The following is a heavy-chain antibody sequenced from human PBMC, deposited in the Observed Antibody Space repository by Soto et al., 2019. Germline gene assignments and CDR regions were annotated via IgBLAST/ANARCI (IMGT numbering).Heavy chain of an antibody. CDR1: GFTFSSYS. CDR2: ISSSSSTI. Sequence: PGGSLRLSCAASGFTFSSYSMNWVRQAPGKGLEWVSYISSSSSTIYYADSVKGRFTISRDNPKNSLYLQMNSLRDEDTAVYYCARDPYPREDYYDSSGYHLGTSLNYWGQEPLVTVPS. CDR3: ARDPYPREDYYDSSGYHLGTSLNY. J-gene: IGHJ4*02. V-gene: IGHV3-48*02. D-gene: IGHD3-22*01.